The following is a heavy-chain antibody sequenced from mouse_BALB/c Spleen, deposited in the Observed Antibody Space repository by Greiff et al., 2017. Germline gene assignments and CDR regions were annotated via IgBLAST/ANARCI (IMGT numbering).Heavy chain of an antibody. CDR1: GYAFTNYL. CDR2: INPGSGGT. CDR3: ASAWSGYAMDY. V-gene: IGHV1-54*01. D-gene: IGHD3-1*01. J-gene: IGHJ4*01. Sequence: VQRVESGAELVRPGTSVKVSCKASGYAFTNYLIEWVKQRPGQGLEWIGVINPGSGGTNYNEKFKGKATLTADKSSSTAYMQLSSLTSDDSAVYFCASAWSGYAMDYWGQGTSVTVSS.